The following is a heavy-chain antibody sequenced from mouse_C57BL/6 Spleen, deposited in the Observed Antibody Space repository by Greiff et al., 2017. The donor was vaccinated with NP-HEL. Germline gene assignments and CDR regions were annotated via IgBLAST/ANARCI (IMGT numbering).Heavy chain of an antibody. Sequence: LQESGPELVKPGASVKISCKASGYAFSSSWMNWVKQRPGKGLEWIGRIYPGDGDTNYNGKFKGKATLTADKSSSTAYMQLSSLTSEDSAVYFCAPIYDGYWYFDVWGTGTTVTVSS. CDR3: APIYDGYWYFDV. J-gene: IGHJ1*03. V-gene: IGHV1-82*01. CDR2: IYPGDGDT. D-gene: IGHD2-3*01. CDR1: GYAFSSSW.